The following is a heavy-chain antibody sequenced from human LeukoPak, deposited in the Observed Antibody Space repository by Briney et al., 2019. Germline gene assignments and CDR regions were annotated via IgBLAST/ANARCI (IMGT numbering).Heavy chain of an antibody. J-gene: IGHJ4*02. Sequence: SETLSPTCTVSGGSISSGSYSWIWVRQPAGKGLEWIGHIFTSGFSNYNPSLRSRVTMSVDMSNNQFSLKLSSVTAADTAVYYCASGGIASSGTRGLDSWGQGTLVTVSS. D-gene: IGHD6-13*01. CDR3: ASGGIASSGTRGLDS. CDR2: IFTSGFS. V-gene: IGHV4-61*09. CDR1: GGSISSGSYS.